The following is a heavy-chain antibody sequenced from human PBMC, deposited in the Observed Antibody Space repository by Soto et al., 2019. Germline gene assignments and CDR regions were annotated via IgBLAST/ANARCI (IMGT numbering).Heavy chain of an antibody. CDR1: GGSISSYY. V-gene: IGHV4-59*01. CDR2: IYYSGST. J-gene: IGHJ5*02. CDR3: ARTLFGQGIWFDL. Sequence: SETLSLTCTVSGGSISSYYWSWIRQPPGKGLEWIGYIYYSGSTNYNPSLKSRVTISVDTSKNQFSLKLSSVTAADTAVYYCARTLFGQGIWFDLWGQGTLVTVSS. D-gene: IGHD3-10*02.